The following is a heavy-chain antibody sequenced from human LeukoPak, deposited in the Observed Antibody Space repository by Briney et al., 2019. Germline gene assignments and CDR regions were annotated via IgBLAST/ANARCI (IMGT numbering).Heavy chain of an antibody. Sequence: GGSLTLPCAASGFPFSRYQMHWPRHAPEKAREGVSYICCCGNTIYYAHYVKGRYHICRDNAKYTLYLQKNSLRAEDTAVYYCARDRARYYYDSSGSFDYWGEGTLVTVSS. CDR2: ICCCGNTI. D-gene: IGHD3-22*01. J-gene: IGHJ4*02. CDR1: GFPFSRYQ. CDR3: ARDRARYYYDSSGSFDY. V-gene: IGHV3-48*03.